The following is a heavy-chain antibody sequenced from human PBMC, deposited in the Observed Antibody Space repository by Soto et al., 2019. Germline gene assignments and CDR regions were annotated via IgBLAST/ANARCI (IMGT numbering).Heavy chain of an antibody. CDR1: GGSISSYY. D-gene: IGHD1-26*01. CDR2: IYYSGST. J-gene: IGHJ5*02. CDR3: AREIRGQRGSQSIDP. V-gene: IGHV4-59*12. Sequence: QVQLQESGPGLVKPSETLSLTCTVSGGSISSYYWSWIRQPPGKGLEWIGYIYYSGSTNYNHSLKSRFTISVDTSKNQFSLKLSSVTAADTAVYYCAREIRGQRGSQSIDPWGQGALVTVSS.